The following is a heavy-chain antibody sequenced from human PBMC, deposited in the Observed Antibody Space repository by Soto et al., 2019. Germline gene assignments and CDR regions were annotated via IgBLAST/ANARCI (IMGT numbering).Heavy chain of an antibody. CDR1: GFLFSNYE. D-gene: IGHD5-18*01. J-gene: IGHJ5*02. CDR2: ISVSGRTI. V-gene: IGHV3-48*03. CDR3: ARDGSRDTPLAGCDKWFDP. Sequence: PGGSLRLSCTASGFLFSNYEMNLVRQSPGKGLEWISYISVSGRTIYYADSVKGRFTISRDNAKKSLFLQINSLRVEDTAVYYCARDGSRDTPLAGCDKWFDPWGQGTYVTIFS.